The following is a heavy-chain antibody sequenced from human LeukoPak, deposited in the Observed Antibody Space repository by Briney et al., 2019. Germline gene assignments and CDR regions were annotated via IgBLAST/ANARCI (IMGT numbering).Heavy chain of an antibody. CDR1: GFTFSSYE. Sequence: GGSLRLSFAASGFTFSSYEMNWVRRAPGKGLEWVSYISSSGSTIYYADSVKGRFTISRDNAKNSLYLQMNSLRAEDTAVYYCAREVDGGNFDYWGQGTLVTVSS. CDR2: ISSSGSTI. J-gene: IGHJ4*02. CDR3: AREVDGGNFDY. V-gene: IGHV3-48*03.